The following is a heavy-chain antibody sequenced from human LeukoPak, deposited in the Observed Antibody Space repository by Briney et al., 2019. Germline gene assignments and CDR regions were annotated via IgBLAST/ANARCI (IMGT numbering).Heavy chain of an antibody. V-gene: IGHV4-59*01. CDR3: ARGVRWLQLCHFDY. CDR1: GGSISSAY. Sequence: SETLSLTCTVSGGSISSAYWSWIRQPPGKGLEWIGYISYSGSTNYNPSLKSRVTISVDTSKNQFSLKLSSVTAADTAVYYCARGVRWLQLCHFDYWGQGTLVTVSS. J-gene: IGHJ4*02. CDR2: ISYSGST. D-gene: IGHD5-24*01.